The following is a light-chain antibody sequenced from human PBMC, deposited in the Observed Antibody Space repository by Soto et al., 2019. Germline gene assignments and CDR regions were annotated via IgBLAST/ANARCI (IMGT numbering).Light chain of an antibody. CDR1: QSVSSSY. CDR2: AAS. V-gene: IGKV3-20*01. CDR3: QQYHYWPPIT. Sequence: EIVLTQSPGTLSLSPGERATLSCRASQSVSSSYLVWHQQKPGQAPRLLIYAASRRATGIPDRFSGSGSGTEFTLTISSLQSEDFAVYYCQQYHYWPPITFGQGTRLEIK. J-gene: IGKJ5*01.